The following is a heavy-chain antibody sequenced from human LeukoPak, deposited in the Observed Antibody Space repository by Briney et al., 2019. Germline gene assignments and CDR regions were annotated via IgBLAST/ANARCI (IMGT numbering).Heavy chain of an antibody. D-gene: IGHD5-12*01. J-gene: IGHJ4*02. CDR2: INHSGNT. CDR1: GGSFSGYY. CDR3: ATVYSGYDVVGEDY. Sequence: SETLSLTCAVYGGSFSGYYWSWIRQPPGKGLEWIGEINHSGNTNYNPSLKSRVTISVDTSKNQFSLNLSSVTAADTAVYYSATVYSGYDVVGEDYWGQGTLVTVSS. V-gene: IGHV4-34*01.